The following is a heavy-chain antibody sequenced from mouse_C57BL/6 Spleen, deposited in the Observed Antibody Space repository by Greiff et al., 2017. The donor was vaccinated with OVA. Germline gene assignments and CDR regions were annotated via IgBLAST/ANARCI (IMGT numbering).Heavy chain of an antibody. D-gene: IGHD4-1*01. CDR2: IYPGDGDT. CDR1: GYAFSSYW. CDR3: ARRELEAWFAY. V-gene: IGHV1-80*01. J-gene: IGHJ3*01. Sequence: QVQLQQSGAELVKPGASVKISCKASGYAFSSYWMNWVKQRPGQGLEWIGQIYPGDGDTNYNGKFKGKATLTADKSSSTAYMQLSSLTSEDSAVYFCARRELEAWFAYWGQGTLVTVSA.